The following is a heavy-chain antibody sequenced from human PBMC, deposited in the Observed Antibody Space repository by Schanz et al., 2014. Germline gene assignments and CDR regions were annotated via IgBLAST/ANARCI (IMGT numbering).Heavy chain of an antibody. V-gene: IGHV3-30*18. J-gene: IGHJ4*02. CDR2: ISSDETVT. CDR3: AKIGYGGLLNYYIDH. CDR1: GFNFSNYD. D-gene: IGHD3-16*01. Sequence: QVQLVESGGGLVQPGRSLRLSCAASGFNFSNYDIHWVRQAPGKGLEWVAVISSDETVTYYVDSVKGRFTISRDNSKNTLYLQMSSLKTEDTAVYYCAKIGYGGLLNYYIDHWGQGTLVTVSS.